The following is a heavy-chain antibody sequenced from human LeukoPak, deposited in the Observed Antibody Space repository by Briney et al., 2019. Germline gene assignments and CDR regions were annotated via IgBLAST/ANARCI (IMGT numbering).Heavy chain of an antibody. V-gene: IGHV3-30*04. J-gene: IGHJ4*02. CDR2: ISYDGSSK. Sequence: GGSLRLSCAASRFTFSSYTMHWVRQAPGKVLEWVAIISYDGSSKYYADSVKGRFTLSRDNSKNMLYLQMNSLRADDTAVYYCARESLGGSWFDYWGQGTLVTVSS. CDR3: ARESLGGSWFDY. D-gene: IGHD6-13*01. CDR1: RFTFSSYT.